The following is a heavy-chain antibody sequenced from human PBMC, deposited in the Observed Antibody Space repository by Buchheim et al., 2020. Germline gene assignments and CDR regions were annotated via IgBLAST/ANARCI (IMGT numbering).Heavy chain of an antibody. Sequence: QVQLVESGGGVVQPGRSLRLSCAASGFTFSSYGMHWVRQAPGKGLEWVAVISYDGSNKYYADSVKGRFTISRDNSKNTLYLQMNSLGAEDTAVYYCAKDWYGALDYWGQGTL. CDR2: ISYDGSNK. CDR1: GFTFSSYG. J-gene: IGHJ4*02. D-gene: IGHD4-17*01. V-gene: IGHV3-30*18. CDR3: AKDWYGALDY.